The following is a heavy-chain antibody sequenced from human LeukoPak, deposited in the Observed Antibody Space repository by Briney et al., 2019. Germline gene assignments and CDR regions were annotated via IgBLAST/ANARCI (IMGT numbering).Heavy chain of an antibody. Sequence: GGSLRLSCAASGFTVSSNYMSWVRQAPGKGLEWVSVIYSTGTIFYADSVKGRFTISRDNSKNTLYLQMSSLRAEDTAVYHCVKSAGKDGYRDVFDIWGQGTVVTVSS. CDR3: VKSAGKDGYRDVFDI. CDR2: IYSTGTI. D-gene: IGHD5-24*01. V-gene: IGHV3-53*01. J-gene: IGHJ3*02. CDR1: GFTVSSNY.